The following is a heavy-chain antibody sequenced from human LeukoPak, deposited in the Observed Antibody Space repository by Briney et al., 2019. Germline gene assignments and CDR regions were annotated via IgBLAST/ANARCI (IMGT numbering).Heavy chain of an antibody. CDR3: ARDYPGGGYYLDY. CDR1: GDSISSGDYY. Sequence: SQTLSLTCTVSGDSISSGDYYWNWIRQPPGKGLEWIGYTYYSGNTYYNPSLKSRVTISVDTSKNQFSLKLTSVTAADTAVYFCARDYPGGGYYLDYWGQGTLVTVSS. V-gene: IGHV4-30-4*08. D-gene: IGHD3-16*01. J-gene: IGHJ4*02. CDR2: TYYSGNT.